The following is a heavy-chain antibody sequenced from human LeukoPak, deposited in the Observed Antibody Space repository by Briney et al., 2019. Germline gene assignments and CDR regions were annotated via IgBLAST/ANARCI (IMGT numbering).Heavy chain of an antibody. D-gene: IGHD5-18*01. CDR2: INPNSGGT. V-gene: IGHV1-2*02. J-gene: IGHJ6*02. CDR1: GYTFTGYY. Sequence: ASVKVSCKASGYTFTGYYMHWVRQAPGQGLEWMGWINPNSGGTNYAQKLQGRVTMTTDTSTSTAYMELRSLRSDDTAVYYCAREIRVKYSYGWGYYGMDVWGQGTTVTVSS. CDR3: AREIRVKYSYGWGYYGMDV.